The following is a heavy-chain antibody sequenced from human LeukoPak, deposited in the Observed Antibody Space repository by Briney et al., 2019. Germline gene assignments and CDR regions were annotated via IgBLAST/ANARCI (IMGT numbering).Heavy chain of an antibody. D-gene: IGHD2-15*01. CDR3: AKGYCSGGSCYLNDY. Sequence: GGSLRLSCAASGFTFSSDAMSGGRQAPGKGREWVSAISGSGGSTYYADSVKGRFTISRDNSKNTLYLQMNSLRAEDTAVYYCAKGYCSGGSCYLNDYWGQGTLVTVSS. J-gene: IGHJ4*02. CDR2: ISGSGGST. V-gene: IGHV3-23*01. CDR1: GFTFSSDA.